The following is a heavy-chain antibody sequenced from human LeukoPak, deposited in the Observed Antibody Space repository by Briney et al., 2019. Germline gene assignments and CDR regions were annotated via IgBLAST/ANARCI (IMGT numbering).Heavy chain of an antibody. V-gene: IGHV3-23*01. Sequence: GGSLRLSCAASGFTFSSCAMSWVRQAPGKGLEWVSAISGSGGGTYYADSVKGRFTISRDNSKNTLSLQMNSLRAEDTAVYYCAKEGEGYSSGWFVDYWGQGTLVTASS. CDR3: AKEGEGYSSGWFVDY. CDR1: GFTFSSCA. J-gene: IGHJ4*02. D-gene: IGHD6-19*01. CDR2: ISGSGGGT.